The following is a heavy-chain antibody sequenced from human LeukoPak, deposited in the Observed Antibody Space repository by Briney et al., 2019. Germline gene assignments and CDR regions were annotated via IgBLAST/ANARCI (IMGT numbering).Heavy chain of an antibody. Sequence: GGSLRLSCAASGFTFSNYWMSWVRQTPGKGLEWVANIKQDGSEKYYVDSVKGRFTISRDNAKNSLYLQMNTLSVEDTAVYYCATEPPTAHRTDFWGQGTLVAVSS. V-gene: IGHV3-7*03. CDR1: GFTFSNYW. CDR2: IKQDGSEK. D-gene: IGHD2-21*02. CDR3: ATEPPTAHRTDF. J-gene: IGHJ4*02.